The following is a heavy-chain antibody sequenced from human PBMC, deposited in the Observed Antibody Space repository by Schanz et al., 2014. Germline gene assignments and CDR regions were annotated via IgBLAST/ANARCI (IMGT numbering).Heavy chain of an antibody. CDR2: IVGSGDST. Sequence: EVYLVESGGDLVQPGKSLRLSCAASGFTFDDFGMHWVRQAPGKGLEWVSHIVGSGDSTYYADSVKGRFTISRDNSKNTLYLQMNSLRAEDTAVYYCAKDDVWASGSYYDYWGQGTLVTVSS. V-gene: IGHV3-23*04. J-gene: IGHJ4*02. D-gene: IGHD3-10*01. CDR1: GFTFDDFG. CDR3: AKDDVWASGSYYDY.